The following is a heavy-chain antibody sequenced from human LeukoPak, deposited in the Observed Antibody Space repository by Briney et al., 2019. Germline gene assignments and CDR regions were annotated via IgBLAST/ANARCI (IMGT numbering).Heavy chain of an antibody. J-gene: IGHJ4*02. CDR2: ISPLLGAS. Sequence: GASVKVPCKASGGTFSDHIIFWVRQAPGQGLEWMGGISPLLGASNHIQKFQDRVTITADESASTAYMELSNLTSADTAVYYCATYDILTGFEYWGQGTLVTVSS. CDR1: GGTFSDHI. V-gene: IGHV1-69*13. D-gene: IGHD3-9*01. CDR3: ATYDILTGFEY.